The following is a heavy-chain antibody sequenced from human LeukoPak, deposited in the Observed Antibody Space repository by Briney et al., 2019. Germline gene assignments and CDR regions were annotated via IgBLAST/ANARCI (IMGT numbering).Heavy chain of an antibody. CDR3: VRAPRYCSGGSCYPDH. CDR2: INSDGSST. V-gene: IGHV3-74*03. D-gene: IGHD2-15*01. J-gene: IGHJ4*02. Sequence: PGGSLRLSCAASGFIFRSHWMDWVRQAPGKGLVWVSRINSDGSSTTYADSVKGRFIIARDNAENTLYLQMNSLRVEDTAVYYCVRAPRYCSGGSCYPDHWGQGTLVTVSS. CDR1: GFIFRSHW.